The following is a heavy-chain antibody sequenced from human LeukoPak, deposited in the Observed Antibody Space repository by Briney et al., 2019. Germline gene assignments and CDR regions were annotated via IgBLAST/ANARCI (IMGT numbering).Heavy chain of an antibody. CDR3: ARTKGKEPLKA. CDR1: GYTFTSYY. CDR2: INPSGGST. D-gene: IGHD1-26*01. Sequence: GASVKVSCKASGYTFTSYYMHWVRQAPGQGLEWMGIINPSGGSTSYAQKFQGRVTMTRNTSISTAYMELSSLRSEDTAVYYCARTKGKEPLKAWGQGTLVTVSS. V-gene: IGHV1-46*01. J-gene: IGHJ4*02.